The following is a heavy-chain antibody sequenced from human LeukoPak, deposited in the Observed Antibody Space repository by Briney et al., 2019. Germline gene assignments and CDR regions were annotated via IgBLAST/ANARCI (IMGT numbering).Heavy chain of an antibody. D-gene: IGHD2-15*01. Sequence: GGSLRLSCVASGFTFNDYTMHWVRQAPGKGLEWVSLIRWDGGSTYYADSVKGRFTISRDNSKNSLYLQMNSLRTEDTAFYYCARATQSYYYYLDVWGTGTTVTVSS. J-gene: IGHJ6*03. CDR1: GFTFNDYT. V-gene: IGHV3-43*01. CDR2: IRWDGGST. CDR3: ARATQSYYYYLDV.